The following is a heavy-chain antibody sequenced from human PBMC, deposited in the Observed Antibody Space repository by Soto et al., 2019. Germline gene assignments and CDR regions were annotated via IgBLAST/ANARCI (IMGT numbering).Heavy chain of an antibody. CDR3: AKDRRPNYYYGMDV. CDR2: ISYDGSNK. J-gene: IGHJ6*02. Sequence: QVQLVESGGGVVQPGRSLRLSCGASGFTFSSYGMHWVRQAPGKGLEWVAVISYDGSNKYYADSMKGRFTISRDNSKNTLYLQMNSLRAEDTAVYYCAKDRRPNYYYGMDVWGQGTTVTVS. CDR1: GFTFSSYG. D-gene: IGHD6-25*01. V-gene: IGHV3-30*18.